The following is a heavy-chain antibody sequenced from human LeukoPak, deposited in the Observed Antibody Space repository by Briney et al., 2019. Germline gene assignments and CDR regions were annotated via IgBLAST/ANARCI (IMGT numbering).Heavy chain of an antibody. V-gene: IGHV4-59*08. J-gene: IGHJ3*01. D-gene: IGHD1-1*01. CDR1: GGSISTDY. CDR2: IYYSGST. CDR3: AIHGVYNWNDYAFDV. Sequence: NPSETLSLTCSVSGGSISTDYWSWIRQPPGKGLEWIGYIYYSGSTNYNPSLKSRVTISVDTSKNQFSLKLSSVTAADTAVYYCAIHGVYNWNDYAFDVWGQGTMVTVSS.